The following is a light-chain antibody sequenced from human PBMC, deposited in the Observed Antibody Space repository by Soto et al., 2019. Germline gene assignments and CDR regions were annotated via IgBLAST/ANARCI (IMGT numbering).Light chain of an antibody. J-gene: IGLJ3*02. CDR2: DNN. CDR1: SSNIGHNH. V-gene: IGLV1-51*01. CDR3: GTWDSSLSVGV. Sequence: QSVLTQPPSVSAAPGQKVTISCSGSSSNIGHNHVCWYQQFPGTAPKLLIYDNNERPSGIPDRFSGSKSGTSATLGITGLQTGDEADYYCGTWDSSLSVGVFGGGTQLTVL.